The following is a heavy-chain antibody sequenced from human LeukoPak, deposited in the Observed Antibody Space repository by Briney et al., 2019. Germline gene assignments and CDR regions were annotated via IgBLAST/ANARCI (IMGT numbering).Heavy chain of an antibody. J-gene: IGHJ5*02. D-gene: IGHD2-15*01. CDR1: GFTFSSYG. CDR2: ISSSGSTI. Sequence: GGSLRLSCAASGFTFSSYGMHWVRQAPRKGLEWVSYISSSGSTIYYADSVKGRFTISRDNAKNSLYLQMNSLRAEDTAVYYCAREDMGYCSGGSCYRAWFDPWGQGTLVTVSS. V-gene: IGHV3-48*04. CDR3: AREDMGYCSGGSCYRAWFDP.